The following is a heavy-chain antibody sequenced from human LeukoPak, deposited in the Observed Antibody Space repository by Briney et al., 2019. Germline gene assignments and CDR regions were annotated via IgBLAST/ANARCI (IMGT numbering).Heavy chain of an antibody. CDR3: ARVYPERYYFDY. CDR2: INPSGGST. Sequence: GASVKVSCKASGYTFTSYYMHWVRQAPRQGLEWMGIINPSGGSTSYAQKFQGRVTITADESTSTAYMELSSLRSEDTAVYYCARVYPERYYFDYWGQGTLVTVSS. CDR1: GYTFTSYY. D-gene: IGHD2-2*02. J-gene: IGHJ4*02. V-gene: IGHV1-46*01.